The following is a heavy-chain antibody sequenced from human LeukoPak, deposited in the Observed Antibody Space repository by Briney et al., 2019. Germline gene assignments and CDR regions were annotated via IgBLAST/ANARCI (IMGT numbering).Heavy chain of an antibody. D-gene: IGHD1-26*01. V-gene: IGHV4-30-2*01. J-gene: IGHJ3*02. Sequence: SETLSLTCAVPGGSISSGGYSWSWIRQPPGKGLEWIGYIYHSGSTYYNPSLKSRVTISVDKSKNQFSLKLSSVTAADTAVYYCARASLIVGAPDIWGQGTMVTVSS. CDR3: ARASLIVGAPDI. CDR2: IYHSGST. CDR1: GGSISSGGYS.